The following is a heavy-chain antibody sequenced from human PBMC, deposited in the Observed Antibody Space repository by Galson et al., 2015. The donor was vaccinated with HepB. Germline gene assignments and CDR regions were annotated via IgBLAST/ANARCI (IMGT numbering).Heavy chain of an antibody. V-gene: IGHV1-3*01. Sequence: QSGAEVKKPGESLKISCKASGYSFTTYNMQWVRQAPGQRLEWMGWINADNGNTKYSQKFQGRVTISRDTSASTAYMELSGLTSEDTAVYYCARTEGGWDGFSLRGGDYWGQGTLVTVSS. D-gene: IGHD3-10*01. CDR2: INADNGNT. CDR1: GYSFTTYN. J-gene: IGHJ4*02. CDR3: ARTEGGWDGFSLRGGDY.